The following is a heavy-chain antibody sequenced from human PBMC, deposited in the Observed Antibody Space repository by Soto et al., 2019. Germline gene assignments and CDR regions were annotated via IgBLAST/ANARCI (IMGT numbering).Heavy chain of an antibody. Sequence: EVQLVESGGGLVQPGGSLRLSCAASGFTFSSYWMSWVRQAPGKGLEWVANIKQDGSEKYNVDSVKGRFTISRDNAKNSLYLQMNSLRAEDTAVYYCARVSAVTTGAFDYWGQGTLVTVSS. CDR1: GFTFSSYW. CDR2: IKQDGSEK. CDR3: ARVSAVTTGAFDY. V-gene: IGHV3-7*05. J-gene: IGHJ4*02. D-gene: IGHD4-17*01.